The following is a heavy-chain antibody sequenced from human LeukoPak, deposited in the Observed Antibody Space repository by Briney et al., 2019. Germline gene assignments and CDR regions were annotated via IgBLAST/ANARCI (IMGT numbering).Heavy chain of an antibody. D-gene: IGHD3-16*02. CDR3: ARDPDILTGYYDYVWGSYPRDY. CDR1: GYTFTGYY. V-gene: IGHV1-2*02. J-gene: IGHJ4*02. CDR2: INPNSGGT. Sequence: ASVKVSCKASGYTFTGYYMHWVRQAPGQGLEWMGWINPNSGGTNYAQKFQGRVTMTRDTSISTAYMELSRLRSDDTAVYYCARDPDILTGYYDYVWGSYPRDYWGQGTLATVSS.